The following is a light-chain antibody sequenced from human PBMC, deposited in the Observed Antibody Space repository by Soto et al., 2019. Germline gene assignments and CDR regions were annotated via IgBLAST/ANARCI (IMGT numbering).Light chain of an antibody. Sequence: EIVMTQSPATLSVSPGERATLYCKASQRISSNLAWYQQKPGQPPRLLIYGASTRASGIPARFSGSGSGTELTLTISGLQSEDFALYYCQQYNIWHPYTFGQGTKLEIK. CDR3: QQYNIWHPYT. V-gene: IGKV3-15*01. J-gene: IGKJ2*01. CDR1: QRISSN. CDR2: GAS.